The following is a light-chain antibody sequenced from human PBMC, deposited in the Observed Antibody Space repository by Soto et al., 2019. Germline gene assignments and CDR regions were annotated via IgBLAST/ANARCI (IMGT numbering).Light chain of an antibody. CDR1: SSDVGGYKY. Sequence: QSALTQPPSASGSPGQSVTISCNGTSSDVGGYKYVSWYQQHPGKAPKLMIFEVNKRPSGVPDRFSGSKSGNTASLTVSGLHAEDEADYYCSSYAGINNLGVFGTGTKVTVL. CDR2: EVN. J-gene: IGLJ1*01. V-gene: IGLV2-8*01. CDR3: SSYAGINNLGV.